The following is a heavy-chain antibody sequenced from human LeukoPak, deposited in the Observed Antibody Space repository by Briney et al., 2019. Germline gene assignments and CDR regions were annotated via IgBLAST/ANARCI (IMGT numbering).Heavy chain of an antibody. CDR1: GYSFTSYW. CDR3: ARSTIPGIAVATQLDY. J-gene: IGHJ4*02. V-gene: IGHV5-51*01. D-gene: IGHD6-19*01. CDR2: IYPGDSDT. Sequence: GESLKISCKGSGYSFTSYWIGWVRQMPGKGLGWMGIIYPGDSDTRYSPSFQGQVTISADKSISTAYLQWSSLKASDTAMYYCARSTIPGIAVATQLDYWGQGTLVTVSS.